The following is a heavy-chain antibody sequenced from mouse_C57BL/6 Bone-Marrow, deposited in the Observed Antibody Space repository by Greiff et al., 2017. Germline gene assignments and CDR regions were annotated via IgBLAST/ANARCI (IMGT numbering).Heavy chain of an antibody. Sequence: QVQLKQSGAELVRPGTSVKLSCKASGYTFTSYWMHWVKQRPGQGLEWIGVIDPSDSYTNYNQKFKGKATLTVDTSSSTAYMLLSSLTSEDSAVSYWARPTYYCGRGDREYFDYWGQGTTLTVSS. J-gene: IGHJ2*01. CDR2: IDPSDSYT. CDR1: GYTFTSYW. CDR3: ARPTYYCGRGDREYFDY. V-gene: IGHV1-59*01. D-gene: IGHD1-1*02.